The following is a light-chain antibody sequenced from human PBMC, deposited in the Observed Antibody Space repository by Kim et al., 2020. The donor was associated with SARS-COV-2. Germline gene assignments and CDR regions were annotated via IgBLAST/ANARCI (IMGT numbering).Light chain of an antibody. CDR2: EGN. J-gene: IGLJ3*02. CDR3: CSYAGTTTYWV. CDR1: SSDVGSYNL. Sequence: QSITISCTGTSSDVGSYNLVSWYQQFPGRAPKLMIYEGNQRPSGVSNRFSGSKSGNTASLTISALQAEDEADYYCCSYAGTTTYWVFGGGTKVTVL. V-gene: IGLV2-23*01.